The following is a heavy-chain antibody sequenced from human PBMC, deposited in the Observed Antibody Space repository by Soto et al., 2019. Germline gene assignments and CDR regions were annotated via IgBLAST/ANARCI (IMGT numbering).Heavy chain of an antibody. CDR3: ARTLDP. V-gene: IGHV4-31*01. CDR1: GGSISSGGYY. CDR2: IYYSGST. J-gene: IGHJ5*02. Sequence: QVQLQESGPGLVKPSQTLSLTCTVSGGSISSGGYYWSWIRQHPGKGLEWIGYIYYSGSTYYNPSLERPLTLSVDTSKNQFSLKLTSVSAAYTAVNYIARTLDPWGQGTLVTVSS.